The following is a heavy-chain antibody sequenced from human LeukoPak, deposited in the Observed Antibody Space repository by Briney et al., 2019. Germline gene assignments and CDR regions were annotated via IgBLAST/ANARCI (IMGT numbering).Heavy chain of an antibody. J-gene: IGHJ3*02. CDR1: GHSFTSYN. CDR3: VRVRDGYNDAYDI. V-gene: IGHV1-46*01. Sequence: ASVKVSCKTSGHSFTSYNLHWVRQAPGQRLEWMGIIKLSGGDTNYAQKFQGRVTMTRDTSTTSVYMELSSLNSEDTAVYYCVRVRDGYNDAYDIWGQGTMVTVTS. D-gene: IGHD5-24*01. CDR2: IKLSGGDT.